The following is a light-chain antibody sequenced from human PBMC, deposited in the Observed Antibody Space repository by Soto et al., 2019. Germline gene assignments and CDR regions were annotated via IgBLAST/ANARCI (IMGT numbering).Light chain of an antibody. V-gene: IGKV4-1*01. J-gene: IGKJ2*01. Sequence: DIVMTQSPDSLAVSLGERATINCKSSQSVLYSPNDKNYLAWYQQKPGQPPKLLIYWASTRESGVPDRFSGSGSGTDFTLTISSLQAEDVAVYYCQQYYTTPQTFGQGTKLEIK. CDR1: QSVLYSPNDKNY. CDR3: QQYYTTPQT. CDR2: WAS.